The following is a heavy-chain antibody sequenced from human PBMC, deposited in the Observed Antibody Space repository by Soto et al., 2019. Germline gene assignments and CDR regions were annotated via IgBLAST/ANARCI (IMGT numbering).Heavy chain of an antibody. CDR1: GYSFTDYW. V-gene: IGHV5-51*01. CDR3: ARQADYNILTGYFYYFDY. Sequence: PGESLKISCKSSGYSFTDYWIGWVRQMPGKGLEWMGIIYPGDSDARYSPSFQGQVTISVDTSINTAFLRWNSLTASDTAIYYCARQADYNILTGYFYYFDYWGQGSLVPVSS. J-gene: IGHJ4*02. D-gene: IGHD3-9*01. CDR2: IYPGDSDA.